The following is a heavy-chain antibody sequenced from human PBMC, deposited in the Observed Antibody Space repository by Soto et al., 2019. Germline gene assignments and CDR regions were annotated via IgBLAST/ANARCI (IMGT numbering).Heavy chain of an antibody. V-gene: IGHV1-69*08. Sequence: QVQLVQSGAEVKKPGSSVKVSCKASGGTFSSYTISWVRQAPGQGLEWMGRIIPILGIANYAQKFQGRVTITADKSTSTAYMELSSLRSEDTAVYYCARDRGGSGWYADTDYIDVWGKGTTVTVSS. CDR3: ARDRGGSGWYADTDYIDV. CDR1: GGTFSSYT. J-gene: IGHJ6*03. CDR2: IIPILGIA. D-gene: IGHD6-19*01.